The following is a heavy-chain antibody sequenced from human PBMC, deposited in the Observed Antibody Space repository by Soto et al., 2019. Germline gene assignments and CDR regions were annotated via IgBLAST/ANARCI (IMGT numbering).Heavy chain of an antibody. D-gene: IGHD4-17*01. V-gene: IGHV4-59*01. CDR2: IYYSGST. CDR1: GGSISNYY. CDR3: ARLPWADYGGIFDP. J-gene: IGHJ5*02. Sequence: PSETLSLTXTVSGGSISNYYWSWIRHPPGKKLEWIGNIYYSGSTNYSPSLKSRVTISVDTSKNQFSLKLYSVTTADTAMYYCARLPWADYGGIFDPWGQGTLVTVSS.